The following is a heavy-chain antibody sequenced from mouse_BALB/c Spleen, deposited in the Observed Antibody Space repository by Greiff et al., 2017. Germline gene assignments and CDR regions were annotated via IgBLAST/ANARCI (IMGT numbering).Heavy chain of an antibody. CDR3: TRGGYDYDVPRYWYLDV. CDR2: ISSGGSYT. CDR1: GFTFSSYT. V-gene: IGHV5-6-4*01. Sequence: EVKLMESGGGLVKPGGSLKLSCAASGFTFSSYTMSWVRQTPEKRLEWVATISSGGSYTYYPDSVKGRFTISRDNAKNTLYLQMSSLKSEDTAMYYCTRGGYDYDVPRYWYLDVWGAGTTVTVSS. J-gene: IGHJ1*01. D-gene: IGHD2-4*01.